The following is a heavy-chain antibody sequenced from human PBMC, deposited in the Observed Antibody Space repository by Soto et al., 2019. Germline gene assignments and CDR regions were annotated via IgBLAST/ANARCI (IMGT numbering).Heavy chain of an antibody. CDR3: ARGRRLRLGELSFFNDAFDI. CDR1: GGTFSSYA. D-gene: IGHD3-16*02. V-gene: IGHV1-69*12. J-gene: IGHJ3*02. Sequence: QVQLVQSGAEVKKPGSSVKVSCKASGGTFSSYAISWVRQAPGQGLEWMGGIIPIFGTANYAQKFQGRVTITADESTSTAYMELSSLRSEDTAVYYCARGRRLRLGELSFFNDAFDIWGQGTMVTVSS. CDR2: IIPIFGTA.